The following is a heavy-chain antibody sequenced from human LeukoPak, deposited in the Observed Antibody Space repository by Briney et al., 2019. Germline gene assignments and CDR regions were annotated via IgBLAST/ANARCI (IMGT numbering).Heavy chain of an antibody. V-gene: IGHV3-30-3*01. CDR1: GFTFSSYA. Sequence: GGSLRLSCAASGFTFSSYAMHWVRQAPGKGLEWVAVISYDGSNKYYADSVKGRFTISRDNSKNTLFLQMNSLRAEDTAVYYCAKGQDYYDSSGYSGDWGQGTLVTVSS. J-gene: IGHJ4*02. D-gene: IGHD3-22*01. CDR3: AKGQDYYDSSGYSGD. CDR2: ISYDGSNK.